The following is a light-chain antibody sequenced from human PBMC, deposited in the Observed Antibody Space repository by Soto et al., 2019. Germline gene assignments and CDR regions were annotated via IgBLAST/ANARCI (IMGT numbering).Light chain of an antibody. Sequence: EVVMTQSPATLSVSPGARATLSCRASQSVSSKLAWYQQKPGQAPRLLIYGASTRATGIAARFSGSGSGTEFTLTISSLQSEDFAVYYCQQYNNWPRATFGQGTKV. V-gene: IGKV3-15*01. CDR1: QSVSSK. CDR3: QQYNNWPRAT. CDR2: GAS. J-gene: IGKJ1*01.